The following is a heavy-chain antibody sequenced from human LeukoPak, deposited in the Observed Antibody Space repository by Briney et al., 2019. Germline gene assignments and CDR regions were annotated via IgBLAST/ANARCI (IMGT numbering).Heavy chain of an antibody. D-gene: IGHD5-12*01. J-gene: IGHJ5*02. V-gene: IGHV3-66*02. Sequence: GGSLRLSCAASGITVSNIYVAWVRQAPGKGLEWVSVIHRGDTTYYADSVKGRFTISRDTSKNSVYLQMHSLSAEDSATYFCAKVASSPPYSGGYGGWFGPWGQGTLVTVSS. CDR3: AKVASSPPYSGGYGGWFGP. CDR2: IHRGDTT. CDR1: GITVSNIY.